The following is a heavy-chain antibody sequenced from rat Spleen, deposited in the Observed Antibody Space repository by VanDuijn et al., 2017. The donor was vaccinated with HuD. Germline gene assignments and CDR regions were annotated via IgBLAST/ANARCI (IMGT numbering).Heavy chain of an antibody. CDR2: ISYEGSST. Sequence: EVQLVESDGGLVPPGRSLKLSCAASGFTFSDYSMAWVRQAPTKGLEWVASISYEGSSTYYGDSVKGRFTISRDNAKSTLYLQMNSLRSEDTATYYCARRAYGYTYPYYFDYWGQGVMVTVS. D-gene: IGHD1-9*01. J-gene: IGHJ2*01. CDR3: ARRAYGYTYPYYFDY. CDR1: GFTFSDYS. V-gene: IGHV5-22*01.